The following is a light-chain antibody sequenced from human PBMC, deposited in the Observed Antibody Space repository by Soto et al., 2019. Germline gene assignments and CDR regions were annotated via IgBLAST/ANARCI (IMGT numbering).Light chain of an antibody. Sequence: QSVLTQPPSVSAAPGQRVTISCSGNSSNIGSNDVSWYQQLPGKAPKLLIYENSQRPSGIPDRFSGSKSGTSATLGITGLQTGDEADYYCGTWDSSLIALFGTGTPLTVL. CDR2: ENS. CDR3: GTWDSSLIAL. CDR1: SSNIGSND. J-gene: IGLJ1*01. V-gene: IGLV1-51*02.